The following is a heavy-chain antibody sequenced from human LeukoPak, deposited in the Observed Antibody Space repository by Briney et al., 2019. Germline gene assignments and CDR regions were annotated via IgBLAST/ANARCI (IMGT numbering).Heavy chain of an antibody. CDR3: ARDGCELHSPVQH. V-gene: IGHV3-53*01. J-gene: IGHJ1*01. CDR1: GVTVSNDY. Sequence: GGSLRLSCAASGVTVSNDYMTWVRQAPGKGLEWGSIIYSGGNTYYADSVKGRFTISRDNSKNTVYLQMNSPRVEDTAVYYCARDGCELHSPVQHWGQGTLVTVSS. CDR2: IYSGGNT. D-gene: IGHD1-7*01.